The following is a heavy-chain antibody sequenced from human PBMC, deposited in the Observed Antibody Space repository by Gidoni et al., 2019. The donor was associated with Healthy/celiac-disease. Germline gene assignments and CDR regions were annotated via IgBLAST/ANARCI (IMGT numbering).Heavy chain of an antibody. D-gene: IGHD3-22*01. Sequence: EVQLVESGGGLIQPGGSLRLACAASGFTVSSNYMSWVRQAPGKGLEWVSVIYSGGSTYYADSVKGRFTISRDNSKNTLYLQMNSLRAEDTAVYYCARVAPGPGLFNDAFDIWGQGTMVTVSS. CDR1: GFTVSSNY. CDR2: IYSGGST. V-gene: IGHV3-53*01. CDR3: ARVAPGPGLFNDAFDI. J-gene: IGHJ3*02.